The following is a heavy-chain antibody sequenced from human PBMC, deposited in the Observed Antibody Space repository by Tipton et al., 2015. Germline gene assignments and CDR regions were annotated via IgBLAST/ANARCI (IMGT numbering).Heavy chain of an antibody. CDR2: IYYTGST. Sequence: TLSLTCAVSGGSVSSSSYYWGWIRQPPGKGLEWLGTIYYTGSTSYNPSLKSRVTISVDTSKNQFSLKLSSVTAADTAVYYCACQDYDSLTRDYQTADYWGQGTLVTVSS. V-gene: IGHV4-39*01. J-gene: IGHJ4*02. D-gene: IGHD3-9*01. CDR3: ACQDYDSLTRDYQTADY. CDR1: GGSVSSSSYY.